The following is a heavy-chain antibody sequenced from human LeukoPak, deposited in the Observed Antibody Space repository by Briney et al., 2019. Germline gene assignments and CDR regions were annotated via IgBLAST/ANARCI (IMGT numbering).Heavy chain of an antibody. CDR1: GGSINNYY. D-gene: IGHD5-18*01. Sequence: PSETLSLTCAVSGGSINNYYWSWIRQPPGKGLEWIGYIYYSGSTNYNPSLKSRVSISVDTSKNQFSLKLSSVTAADTAVYYCARVMVDTAMVDDAFDIWGQGTMVTVSS. CDR2: IYYSGST. J-gene: IGHJ3*02. CDR3: ARVMVDTAMVDDAFDI. V-gene: IGHV4-59*01.